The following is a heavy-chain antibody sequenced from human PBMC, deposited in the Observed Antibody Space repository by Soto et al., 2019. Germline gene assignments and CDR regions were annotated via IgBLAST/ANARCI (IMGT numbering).Heavy chain of an antibody. Sequence: ASVKVSCKASGYIFTTYAIHWVRQAPGQRLEWMGWITPDNGNTKYSQNFQGRVTITRDTSASTAYMELSSLRSEDTAVYYCAISREVPAGTFDIWGQGTMVTVSS. J-gene: IGHJ3*02. V-gene: IGHV1-3*01. CDR1: GYIFTTYA. CDR3: AISREVPAGTFDI. D-gene: IGHD2-2*01. CDR2: ITPDNGNT.